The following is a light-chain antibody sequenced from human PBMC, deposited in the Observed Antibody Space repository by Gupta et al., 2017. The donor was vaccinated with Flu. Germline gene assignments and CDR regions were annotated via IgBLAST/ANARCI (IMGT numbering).Light chain of an antibody. CDR1: QNIHTY. J-gene: IGKJ2*01. V-gene: IGKV1-39*01. CDR3: QQTHNIPHT. Sequence: DIKMTQSPSTVSASVGDRVIITCRASQNIHTYVNWYQQRPGNSPKLLIYGASSLQSGVPSRFSGSGSGTNFILTISRLQAGDFATYYCQQTHNIPHTFGQGTKLDIK. CDR2: GAS.